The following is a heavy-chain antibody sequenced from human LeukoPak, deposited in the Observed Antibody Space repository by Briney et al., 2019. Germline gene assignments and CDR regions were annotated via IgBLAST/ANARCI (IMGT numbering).Heavy chain of an antibody. CDR1: GYTFTSYG. Sequence: GASVKVSRKASGYTFTSYGISWVRQALGQGLEWMGWISAYNGNTNYAQKLQGRVTMTTDTSTSTAYMELRSLRSDDTAVYYCASGRQSITEDAFDIWGQGTMVTVSS. CDR3: ASGRQSITEDAFDI. D-gene: IGHD1-20*01. J-gene: IGHJ3*02. CDR2: ISAYNGNT. V-gene: IGHV1-18*01.